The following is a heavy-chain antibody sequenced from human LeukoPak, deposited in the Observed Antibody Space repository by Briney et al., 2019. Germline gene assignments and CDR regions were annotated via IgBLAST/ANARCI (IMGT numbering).Heavy chain of an antibody. V-gene: IGHV1-69*10. CDR1: GGTFSSYA. J-gene: IGHJ6*02. CDR3: AREGPDSGSFPYYYYYGMDV. CDR2: IIPILGIA. Sequence: SVKVSCKASGGTFSSYAISWVRQAPGQGLEWMGGIIPILGIANYAQKFQGRVTITADKSTSTAYMELSSLRSEDTAVYYCAREGPDSGSFPYYYYYGMDVWGQGTTVTVSS. D-gene: IGHD1-26*01.